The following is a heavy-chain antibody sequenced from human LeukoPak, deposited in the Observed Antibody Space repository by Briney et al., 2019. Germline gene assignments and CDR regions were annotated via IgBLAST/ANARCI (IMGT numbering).Heavy chain of an antibody. Sequence: PGGSLRLSCAASGFTFDDYAMHWVRQAPGKGLEWVSGISWNSGSIGYADSVKGRFTISRDNAKNSLYLQMNSLRAEDTALYYCAKGTGYDSSGCYYFDYWGQGTLVTVSS. CDR2: ISWNSGSI. CDR3: AKGTGYDSSGCYYFDY. CDR1: GFTFDDYA. J-gene: IGHJ4*02. V-gene: IGHV3-9*01. D-gene: IGHD3-22*01.